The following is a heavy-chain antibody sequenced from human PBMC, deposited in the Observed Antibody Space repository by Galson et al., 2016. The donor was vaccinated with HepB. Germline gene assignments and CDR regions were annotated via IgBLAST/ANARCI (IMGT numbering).Heavy chain of an antibody. CDR3: AKDVTPGLVATGAGYYNYYAMDV. J-gene: IGHJ6*04. CDR1: GFPFDDYG. Sequence: SLRLSCAASGFPFDDYGLHWVRQAPGRGLGWVGGINWNSYSTAYAESVRGRFTISRDNAKHSVPLQMDGLRGEDTALYYCAKDVTPGLVATGAGYYNYYAMDVWGEGTTGTVSP. V-gene: IGHV3-9*01. D-gene: IGHD5-12*01. CDR2: INWNSYST.